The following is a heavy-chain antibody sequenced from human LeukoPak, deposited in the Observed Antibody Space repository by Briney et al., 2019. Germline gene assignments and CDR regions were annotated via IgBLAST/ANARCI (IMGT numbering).Heavy chain of an antibody. CDR3: ARSALWFGKSTYYFDY. CDR1: GFTFSSYA. CDR2: ISSNGGST. D-gene: IGHD3-10*01. J-gene: IGHJ4*02. Sequence: GGSLRLSCAASGFTFSSYAMHWVRQAPGKGLEYVSAISSNGGSTYYANSVKGRFTISRDNSKNTLYLQMGSLRAEDMAVYYCARSALWFGKSTYYFDYWGQGTLVTVSS. V-gene: IGHV3-64*01.